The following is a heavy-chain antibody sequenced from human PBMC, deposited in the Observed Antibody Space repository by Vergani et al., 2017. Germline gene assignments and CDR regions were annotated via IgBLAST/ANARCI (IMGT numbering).Heavy chain of an antibody. D-gene: IGHD3-10*01. Sequence: QVQLQQWGAGVVKPSETLSLTCAVFGESFSSYYWSWIRQPPGKGLEWIGEINNDGHTNYNPSLESRVTVSRDTAKNQFSLDLMSVTAADTAMYYCAVRPGVNLVGGEIVTKRTFDYWRQGSLLTDSA. J-gene: IGHJ4*02. CDR3: AVRPGVNLVGGEIVTKRTFDY. CDR2: INNDGHT. V-gene: IGHV4-34*02. CDR1: GESFSSYY.